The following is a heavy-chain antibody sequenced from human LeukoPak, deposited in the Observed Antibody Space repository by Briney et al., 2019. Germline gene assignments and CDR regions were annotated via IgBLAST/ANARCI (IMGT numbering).Heavy chain of an antibody. CDR2: IYYSGST. V-gene: IGHV4-30-4*01. D-gene: IGHD3-22*01. CDR3: ARDVDSSGSWGFDY. CDR1: GGSISSGDYY. Sequence: SQTLSLTCTVSGGSISSGDYYWSWIRQPPGKGLEWIGYIYYSGSTYYNPSLKSRVTISVDTSKNQFSLKLSSVTAADTAVYYCARDVDSSGSWGFDYWGQGTLVTVSS. J-gene: IGHJ4*02.